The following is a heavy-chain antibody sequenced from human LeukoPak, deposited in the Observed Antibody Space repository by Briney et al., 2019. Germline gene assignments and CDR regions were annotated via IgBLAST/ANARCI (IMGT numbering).Heavy chain of an antibody. V-gene: IGHV3-23*01. CDR2: ISDTGKTP. Sequence: PGGSLRLSCEASGFAFSNHAMTWVRQAPGEGLQWVSTISDTGKTPFYRDSVRGRFTISRDISNNTLYLQMDGLRADDTAVYYCARGGAYDYGVLDAWGQGTLVTVSS. CDR1: GFAFSNHA. CDR3: ARGGAYDYGVLDA. D-gene: IGHD4/OR15-4a*01. J-gene: IGHJ5*02.